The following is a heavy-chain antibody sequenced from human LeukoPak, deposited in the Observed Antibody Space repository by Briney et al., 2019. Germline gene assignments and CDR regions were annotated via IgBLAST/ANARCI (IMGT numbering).Heavy chain of an antibody. CDR2: IGTAGDT. CDR1: GFTFSSYD. V-gene: IGHV3-13*01. J-gene: IGHJ5*02. Sequence: GGSLRLSCAASGFTFSSYDMHWVRQATGKGLEWVSAIGTAGDTYYPGSVKGRFTISRENAKNSLYLQMNSLRAEDTAVYYCARGVSGNWFDPWGQGTLVTVSS. CDR3: ARGVSGNWFDP. D-gene: IGHD6-13*01.